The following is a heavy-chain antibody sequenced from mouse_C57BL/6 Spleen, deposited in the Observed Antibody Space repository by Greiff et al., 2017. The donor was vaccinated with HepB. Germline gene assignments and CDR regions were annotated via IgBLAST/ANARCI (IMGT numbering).Heavy chain of an antibody. CDR2: IYPGSGNT. V-gene: IGHV1-76*01. Sequence: VQLQESGAELVRPGASVKLSCKASGYTFTDYYINWVKQRPGQGLEWIARIYPGSGNTYYNEKFKGKATLTAEKSSSTAYMQLSSLTSEDAAVYFWAYYDDYDGRDWYFDVWGTGTTVTVSS. CDR3: AYYDDYDGRDWYFDV. J-gene: IGHJ1*03. CDR1: GYTFTDYY. D-gene: IGHD2-4*01.